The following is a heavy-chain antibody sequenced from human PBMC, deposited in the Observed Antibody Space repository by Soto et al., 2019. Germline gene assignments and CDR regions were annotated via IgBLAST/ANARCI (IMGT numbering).Heavy chain of an antibody. D-gene: IGHD6-19*01. J-gene: IGHJ4*02. V-gene: IGHV4-61*01. CDR3: ARPTAYIDGWRTFDL. Sequence: PXATLWLTCTVSDDSFRGACYYWSWIRQPLGKGPEWIGYTYYNGDTKYNPALRSRVTMSEDTSKNQFSLRLSSVTAADTAVYFCARPTAYIDGWRTFDLCGRRILVTVSS. CDR1: DDSFRGACYY. CDR2: TYYNGDT.